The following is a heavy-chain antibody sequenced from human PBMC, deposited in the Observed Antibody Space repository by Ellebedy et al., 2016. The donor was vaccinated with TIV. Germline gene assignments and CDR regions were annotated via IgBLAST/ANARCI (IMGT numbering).Heavy chain of an antibody. V-gene: IGHV5-10-1*01. CDR2: FDSVASSI. Sequence: GESLKISCKASGYIFTTYWISWVRQMPGKGLEWMGKFDSVASSIEYSPSFQGHVTISGDKSISTAYLQWSSLEASDTAMYYCARHGKGVAGYWFFDVWGRGTLVTVSS. CDR1: GYIFTTYW. J-gene: IGHJ2*01. CDR3: ARHGKGVAGYWFFDV. D-gene: IGHD6-13*01.